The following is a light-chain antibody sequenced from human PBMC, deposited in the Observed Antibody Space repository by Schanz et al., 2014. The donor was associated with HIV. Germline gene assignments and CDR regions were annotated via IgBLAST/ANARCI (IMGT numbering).Light chain of an antibody. J-gene: IGKJ1*01. CDR1: QSVGGN. Sequence: EFVLTQSPATLSMSPGERATLSCRVSQSVGGNVAWYQQKVGQAPRLLIYAASTRATGIPARFSGSGSGTEFTLTISSLQSEDSAVYYCQHYNGWPPWTFGQGTRVDVK. CDR3: QHYNGWPPWT. V-gene: IGKV3-15*01. CDR2: AAS.